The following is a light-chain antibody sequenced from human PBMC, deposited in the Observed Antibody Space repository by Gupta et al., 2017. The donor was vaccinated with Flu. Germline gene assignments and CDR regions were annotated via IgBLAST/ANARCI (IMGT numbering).Light chain of an antibody. CDR1: ISNIGDNY. CDR3: ATWDNSLSAV. Sequence: QSVLTQPPSVSAAPGQRVTIPCSGSISNIGDNYVSWYQHHPGTAPKLLIYQNDKRPSGIPGRFSGSKSGTSATLGITGLQTGDEADYYCATWDNSLSAVFGGGTKLTVL. CDR2: QND. V-gene: IGLV1-51*02. J-gene: IGLJ2*01.